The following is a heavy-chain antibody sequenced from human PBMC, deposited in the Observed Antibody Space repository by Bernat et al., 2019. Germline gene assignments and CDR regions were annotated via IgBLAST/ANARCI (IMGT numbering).Heavy chain of an antibody. CDR3: AKERDGYNDAFDI. V-gene: IGHV3-30*18. CDR1: GFTFSSYG. D-gene: IGHD5-24*01. J-gene: IGHJ3*02. CDR2: ISYDGSNK. Sequence: VQLVESGGGVVQPGRSLRLSCAASGFTFSSYGMHWVRQAPGKGLEWVAVISYDGSNKYYADSVKGRFTISRDNSKNTLYLQMNSLRAEDTAVYYCAKERDGYNDAFDIWGQGTMVTVSS.